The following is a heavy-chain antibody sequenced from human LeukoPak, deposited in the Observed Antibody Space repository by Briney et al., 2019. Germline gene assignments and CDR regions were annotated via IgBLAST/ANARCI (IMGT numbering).Heavy chain of an antibody. Sequence: GASVKVSCKASGYTFTTYAMNWVRQAPGQGLEWMGWINPNSGGTNYAQKFQGRVTMTRDTSISTAYMELSRLRSDDTAVYYCARDLKKQQLALEYWGQGTLVTVSS. J-gene: IGHJ4*02. V-gene: IGHV1-2*02. CDR3: ARDLKKQQLALEY. CDR2: INPNSGGT. D-gene: IGHD6-13*01. CDR1: GYTFTTYA.